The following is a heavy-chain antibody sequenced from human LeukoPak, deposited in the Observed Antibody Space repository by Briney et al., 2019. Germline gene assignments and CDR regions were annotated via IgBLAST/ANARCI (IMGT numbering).Heavy chain of an antibody. V-gene: IGHV4-39*07. Sequence: SETLSLTCTVSGGSISSYYWGWIRQPPGKGLEWIGSIYYSGSTYYNPSLKSRVTISVDTSKNQFSLKLSSVTAADTAVYYCARDLRYSSSSSSFDYWGQGTLVTVSS. CDR2: IYYSGST. D-gene: IGHD6-6*01. CDR1: GGSISSYY. CDR3: ARDLRYSSSSSSFDY. J-gene: IGHJ4*02.